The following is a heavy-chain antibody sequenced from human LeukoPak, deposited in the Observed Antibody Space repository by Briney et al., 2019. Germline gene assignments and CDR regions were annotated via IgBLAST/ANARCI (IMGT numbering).Heavy chain of an antibody. Sequence: ASVKVSCKASGYTFTSYGISWVRQAPGQGLEWMGWISAYNGNTNYAQKLQSRVTMTTDTSTSTAYMELRSLRSDDTAVYYCARWGQYSSSWYGGYWGQGTLVTVSS. CDR2: ISAYNGNT. V-gene: IGHV1-18*01. CDR3: ARWGQYSSSWYGGY. CDR1: GYTFTSYG. J-gene: IGHJ4*02. D-gene: IGHD6-13*01.